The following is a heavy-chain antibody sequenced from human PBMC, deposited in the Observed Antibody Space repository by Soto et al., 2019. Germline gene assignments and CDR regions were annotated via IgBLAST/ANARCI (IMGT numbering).Heavy chain of an antibody. CDR2: IYYSGST. J-gene: IGHJ6*03. Sequence: SETLSITCTVSGGSISSSSYYWGWLSKPPGMGLEWIGSIYYSGSTYYNPSLKSRVTISVDTSKNQFSLKLSSVTAADTAVYYCARHNHVAQYDTLTLRWYYYYYMDVWGKGTTVTVSS. D-gene: IGHD3-9*01. V-gene: IGHV4-39*01. CDR3: ARHNHVAQYDTLTLRWYYYYYMDV. CDR1: GGSISSSSYY.